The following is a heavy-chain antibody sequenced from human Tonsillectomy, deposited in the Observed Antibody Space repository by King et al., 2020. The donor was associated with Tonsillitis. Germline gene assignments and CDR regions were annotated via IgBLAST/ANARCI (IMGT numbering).Heavy chain of an antibody. CDR1: GFTFSSYG. V-gene: IGHV3-33*08. D-gene: IGHD2-15*01. Sequence: VQLVESGGGVVQPGRSLRLACAASGFTFSSYGMLWVRRAPGKGLEWVALIWSDGSEKYYGDSVKGRFTISRDNSKNTLYLQMNSLRAEDTAMYYCAKPLSDCSGGNCYRPHAFDFWGQGTMVTVSS. CDR2: IWSDGSEK. J-gene: IGHJ3*01. CDR3: AKPLSDCSGGNCYRPHAFDF.